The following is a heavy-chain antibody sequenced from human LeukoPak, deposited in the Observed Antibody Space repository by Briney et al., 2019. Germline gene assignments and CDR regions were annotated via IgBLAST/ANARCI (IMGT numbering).Heavy chain of an antibody. CDR2: ISSSSSYI. D-gene: IGHD2-8*01. J-gene: IGHJ4*02. Sequence: ETLSLTCTVSGGSISSRSYYWGWIRQPPGKGLEWVSSISSSSSYIYYADSVKGRFTISRDNAKNSLYLQMNSLRAEDTAVYYCARELMEMVYAIFDYWGQGTLVTVSS. CDR3: ARELMEMVYAIFDY. V-gene: IGHV3-21*01. CDR1: GGSISSRS.